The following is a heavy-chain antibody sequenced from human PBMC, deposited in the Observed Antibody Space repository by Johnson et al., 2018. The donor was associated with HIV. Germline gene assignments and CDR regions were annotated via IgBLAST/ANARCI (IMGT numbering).Heavy chain of an antibody. J-gene: IGHJ3*02. CDR1: GFTVSSNY. Sequence: VQLVESGGGLVQPGGSLRLSCAASGFTVSSNYMSWVRQAPGKGLEWVSYISSSGSTIYYADSVKGRFTISRDNAKNSLYLQMNSLRAEDTAVYYCASGWGIAASDAFDIWGQGTMVIVSS. D-gene: IGHD6-13*01. CDR3: ASGWGIAASDAFDI. V-gene: IGHV3-11*04. CDR2: ISSSGSTI.